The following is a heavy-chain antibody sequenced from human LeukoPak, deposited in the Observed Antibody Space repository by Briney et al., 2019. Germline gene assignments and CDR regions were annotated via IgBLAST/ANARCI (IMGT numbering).Heavy chain of an antibody. Sequence: SETLSPTCTVSGGSIRSTSYYWGWIRQPPGKGLEWIGSIYYSGSTYYNPSLKSRVTISVDTSNNQFSLKLSSVTAADTAVYYCARDKGYCRGGSCPRWFDPWGQGTLVTVSS. CDR3: ARDKGYCRGGSCPRWFDP. CDR1: GGSIRSTSYY. V-gene: IGHV4-39*07. CDR2: IYYSGST. J-gene: IGHJ5*02. D-gene: IGHD2-15*01.